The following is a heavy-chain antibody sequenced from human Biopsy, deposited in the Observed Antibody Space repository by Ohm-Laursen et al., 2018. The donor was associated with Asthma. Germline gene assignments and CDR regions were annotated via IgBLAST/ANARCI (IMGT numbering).Heavy chain of an antibody. V-gene: IGHV3-30*18. CDR2: ISYDGSNK. Sequence: SLRLSCAASGFTFSSYGMHWVRQAPGKGLEWAAVISYDGSNKYYADSVKGRFTISRDNSKNTLYLQMNSLRAEDTAVYYCAKERYYDFWSGYPIWGQGTMVTVSS. D-gene: IGHD3-3*01. CDR1: GFTFSSYG. J-gene: IGHJ3*02. CDR3: AKERYYDFWSGYPI.